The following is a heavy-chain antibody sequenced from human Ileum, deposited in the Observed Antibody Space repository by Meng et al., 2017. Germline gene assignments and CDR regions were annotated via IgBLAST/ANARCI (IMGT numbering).Heavy chain of an antibody. Sequence: LTGAASGFSFGSYWMSWVRQAPGKGLEWVANINQDGGEKYYVDSVKGRFTISRDNARNSLFLQMNSLRADDTAVYYCARNLNWASLDYWGQGTLVTVSS. V-gene: IGHV3-7*01. J-gene: IGHJ4*02. CDR3: ARNLNWASLDY. D-gene: IGHD7-27*01. CDR1: GFSFGSYW. CDR2: INQDGGEK.